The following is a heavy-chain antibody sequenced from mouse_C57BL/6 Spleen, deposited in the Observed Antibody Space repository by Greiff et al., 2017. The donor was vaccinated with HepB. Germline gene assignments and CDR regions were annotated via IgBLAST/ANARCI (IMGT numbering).Heavy chain of an antibody. V-gene: IGHV2-2*01. Sequence: QVQLQQSGPGLVQPSQSLSITCTVSGFSLTSYGVHWVRQSPGKGLEWLGVIWSGGSTDYNAAFISRLSISKDNSKSQVFFKMNSLQADDTAIYYCARNPLITTAYYYAMDYWGQGTSVTVSS. J-gene: IGHJ4*01. CDR3: ARNPLITTAYYYAMDY. CDR1: GFSLTSYG. D-gene: IGHD1-1*01. CDR2: IWSGGST.